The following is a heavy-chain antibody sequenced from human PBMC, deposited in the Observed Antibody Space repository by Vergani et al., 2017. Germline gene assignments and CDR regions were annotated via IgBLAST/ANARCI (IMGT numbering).Heavy chain of an antibody. CDR2: ISWNSGSI. V-gene: IGHV3-9*01. CDR3: AKDQGYYGSGYFDY. J-gene: IGHJ4*02. Sequence: EVQLVESGGGLVQPGRSLRLSCAASGFTFDDYAMHWVRQAPGKGLEWVSGISWNSGSIGYADSVKGRFTISRDNAKNSLYLQMNSLRAEDTAVYYCAKDQGYYGSGYFDYWGQGTLVTVSS. D-gene: IGHD3-10*01. CDR1: GFTFDDYA.